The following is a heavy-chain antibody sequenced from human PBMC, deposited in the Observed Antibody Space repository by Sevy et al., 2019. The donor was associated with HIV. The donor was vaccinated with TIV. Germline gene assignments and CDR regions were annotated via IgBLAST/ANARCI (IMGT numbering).Heavy chain of an antibody. CDR2: ISYDGSNK. D-gene: IGHD2-2*01. CDR1: GFTFSSYA. Sequence: GGSLRLSCAASGFTFSSYAMHWVRQAPGKGLEWVAVISYDGSNKYYADSVKGRVTISRDNSKNTLYLQMNSLRAEDTAVYYCAREMGCYGSGRPIGYMDVWGKGTTVTVSS. CDR3: AREMGCYGSGRPIGYMDV. J-gene: IGHJ6*03. V-gene: IGHV3-30-3*01.